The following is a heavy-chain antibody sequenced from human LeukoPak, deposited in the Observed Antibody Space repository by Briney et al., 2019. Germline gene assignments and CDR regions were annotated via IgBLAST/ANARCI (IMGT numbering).Heavy chain of an antibody. CDR1: GGSISSSNW. Sequence: PSETLSLTCAVSGGSISSSNWWSWVRQPPGKGLEWIGEIYHSGSTNYNPSLKSRVTISVDKSKNQFSLKLSSVTAADTAVYYCARDQSSGWTFDYWAREPWSPSPQ. CDR3: ARDQSSGWTFDY. CDR2: IYHSGST. J-gene: IGHJ4*02. V-gene: IGHV4-4*02. D-gene: IGHD6-19*01.